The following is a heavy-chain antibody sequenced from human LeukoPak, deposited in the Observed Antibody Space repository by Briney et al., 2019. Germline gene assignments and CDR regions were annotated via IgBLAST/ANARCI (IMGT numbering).Heavy chain of an antibody. Sequence: GASVKVSCKASGYTFTSYDINWVRQATGQGLEWMGWMNPNSGNTGYAQKFQGRVTMTRNTPISTAYMELSSLRSEDTAVYYCASRYCSSTSCYSVLGAFDIWGQGTMVTVSS. CDR3: ASRYCSSTSCYSVLGAFDI. CDR2: MNPNSGNT. D-gene: IGHD2-2*01. CDR1: GYTFTSYD. V-gene: IGHV1-8*01. J-gene: IGHJ3*02.